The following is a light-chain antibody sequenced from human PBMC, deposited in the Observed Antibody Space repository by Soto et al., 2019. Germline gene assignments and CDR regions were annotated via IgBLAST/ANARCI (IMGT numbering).Light chain of an antibody. V-gene: IGKV1-27*01. CDR3: QQYSSDPYT. J-gene: IGKJ2*01. CDR2: AAS. CDR1: QAIPNY. Sequence: DIQMTQSPSSLSAFVGDRVTITCRASQAIPNYLAWYLRKPGKVPELLIYAASTLQSGVPSRFSGSGSGSDFSLTITSLQPGDVGTFYCQQYSSDPYTFGQGTKLEIK.